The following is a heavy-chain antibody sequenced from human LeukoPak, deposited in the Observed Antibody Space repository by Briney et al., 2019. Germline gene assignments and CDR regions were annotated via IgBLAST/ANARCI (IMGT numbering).Heavy chain of an antibody. D-gene: IGHD4-17*01. CDR2: ISSSSSYI. CDR1: GFTFSSYS. CDR3: ATRDYGRHYFDY. V-gene: IGHV3-21*01. Sequence: GGSLRLSCAASGFTFSSYSMNWVRQAPGKGLEWVSSISSSSSYIYYADSVKGRFTISRDNAKNSLYLQMNSLRAEDTAVYYCATRDYGRHYFDYWGQGTLVTVSS. J-gene: IGHJ4*02.